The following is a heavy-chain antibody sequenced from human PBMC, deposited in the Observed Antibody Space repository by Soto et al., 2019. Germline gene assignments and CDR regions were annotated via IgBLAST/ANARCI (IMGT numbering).Heavy chain of an antibody. CDR3: TRRQQLARYDY. V-gene: IGHV4-39*01. J-gene: IGHJ4*02. Sequence: SETLSLTCTVAGGSMTRSGYYWGWIRQPPGNEMQYIGSVYNNGQTYYNPSLTSPVTISIDTSKNQFSLNLKSVTAADTAVYYCTRRQQLARYDYWGQGTLVTVS. D-gene: IGHD6-13*01. CDR2: VYNNGQT. CDR1: GGSMTRSGYY.